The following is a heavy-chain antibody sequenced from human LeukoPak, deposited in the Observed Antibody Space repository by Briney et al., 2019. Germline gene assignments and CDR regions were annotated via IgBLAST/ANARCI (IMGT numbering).Heavy chain of an antibody. CDR1: GFTFSSYS. Sequence: PGGSLRLSCAASGFTFSSYSMNWVRQAPGKGLEWVSYISSSTSATHYADSVKGRFTISRDNARNSLFLQMNSLRDEDTAVYYCARVSIAADGSFDYWGQGTLVTVSS. V-gene: IGHV3-48*02. D-gene: IGHD6-13*01. CDR2: ISSSTSAT. CDR3: ARVSIAADGSFDY. J-gene: IGHJ4*02.